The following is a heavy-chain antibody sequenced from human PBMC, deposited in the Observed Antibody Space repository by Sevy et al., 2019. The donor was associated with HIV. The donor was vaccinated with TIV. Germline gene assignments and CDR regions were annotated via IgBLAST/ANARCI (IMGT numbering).Heavy chain of an antibody. D-gene: IGHD2-2*01. CDR2: ISSSGTTI. CDR3: ARAVDKTFDY. V-gene: IGHV3-11*01. Sequence: GGSLRLSCAASGFTFSDYYMSWIRQPAGKGLEWVSHISSSGTTIYYADSMKGRLTISRDNAKNALYLQMNSLRAEDTAVYYCARAVDKTFDYWGQGTLVTVSS. J-gene: IGHJ4*02. CDR1: GFTFSDYY.